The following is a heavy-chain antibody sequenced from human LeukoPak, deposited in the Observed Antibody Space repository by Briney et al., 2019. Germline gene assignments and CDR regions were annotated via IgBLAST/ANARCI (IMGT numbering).Heavy chain of an antibody. CDR1: GGSISSSGFY. CDR3: ARGRPHSTGYSPSWFDP. Sequence: SSETLSLTCTVSGGSISSSGFYWAGIRQPPGKGLEWIGSIFYSGNTYYNPSLKSRVTISADTSKNHFSLKLSSVTAADTAVYYCARGRPHSTGYSPSWFDPWGQGTLFTVSS. J-gene: IGHJ5*02. CDR2: IFYSGNT. V-gene: IGHV4-39*07. D-gene: IGHD3-22*01.